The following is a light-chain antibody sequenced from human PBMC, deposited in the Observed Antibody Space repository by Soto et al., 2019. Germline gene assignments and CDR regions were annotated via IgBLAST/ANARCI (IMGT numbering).Light chain of an antibody. J-gene: IGLJ3*02. CDR3: QSYDASFWV. V-gene: IGLV6-57*04. CDR2: DDN. CDR1: SGSIASHF. Sequence: NFMLTQPHSVSESPGKTVTISCTRSSGSIASHFVHWYQQRPGSAPATVIYDDNQRPSGVPDRFSGSIDSSSNSASLTISGLKTEDEADYYCQSYDASFWVFGGGTKLTVL.